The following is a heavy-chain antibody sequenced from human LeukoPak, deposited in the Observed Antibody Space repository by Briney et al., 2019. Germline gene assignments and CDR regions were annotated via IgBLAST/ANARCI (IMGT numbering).Heavy chain of an antibody. CDR2: ISYDGSNK. D-gene: IGHD6-13*01. Sequence: GGSLRLSCAAAGFTFSSYAMHWLRQAPGKGRQWGAVISYDGSNKYYADSVTGRFTMSRDNSKNPLYMQMTSLRAEDTAVSYCASSIAAAVLDYWGEGRLVTASS. CDR3: ASSIAAAVLDY. J-gene: IGHJ4*02. V-gene: IGHV3-30*04. CDR1: GFTFSSYA.